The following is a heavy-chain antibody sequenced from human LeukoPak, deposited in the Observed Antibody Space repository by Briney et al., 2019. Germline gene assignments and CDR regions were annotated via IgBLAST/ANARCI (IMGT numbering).Heavy chain of an antibody. CDR1: GYTFTSYG. CDR3: AREGLGELTLDY. V-gene: IGHV1-18*01. J-gene: IGHJ4*02. CDR2: ISTYNGDT. D-gene: IGHD3-16*01. Sequence: ASVKVSCKASGYTFTSYGISWVRQAPGQGLEWMGWISTYNGDTSYAQKLQGRVTMTTDTSTNTAYMELRSLRSDDTAVYYCAREGLGELTLDYWGQGTPVTVSS.